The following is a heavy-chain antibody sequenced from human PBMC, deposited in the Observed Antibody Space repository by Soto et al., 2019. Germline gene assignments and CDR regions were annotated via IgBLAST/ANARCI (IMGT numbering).Heavy chain of an antibody. CDR3: ARTGIVGATIGYYYYGMDV. D-gene: IGHD1-26*01. CDR1: GYTFTSYG. CDR2: ISAYNGNT. V-gene: IGHV1-18*04. Sequence: ASVKFFCKASGYTFTSYGISWVRQAPGQGLEWMGWISAYNGNTNYAQKLQGRVTMTTDTSTSTAYMELRSLRSDDTAVYYCARTGIVGATIGYYYYGMDVWGQGTTVTVSS. J-gene: IGHJ6*02.